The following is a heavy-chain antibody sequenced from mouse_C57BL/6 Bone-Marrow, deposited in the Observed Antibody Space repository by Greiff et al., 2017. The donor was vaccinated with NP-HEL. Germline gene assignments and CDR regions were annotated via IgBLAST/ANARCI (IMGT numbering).Heavy chain of an antibody. CDR2: TFYSGIT. D-gene: IGHD1-1*01. CDR3: ARVITTVVATDYYAMDY. Sequence: EVKLQESGPSLVRPSQTLSLTCTVTGFSINSDCYWIWIRQFPGNKLEYIGYTFYSGITYYNPSLESRTYITRDTSKNQFSLKLSSVTTEDTATYYCARVITTVVATDYYAMDYWGQGTSVTVSS. V-gene: IGHV3-3*01. CDR1: GFSINSDCY. J-gene: IGHJ4*01.